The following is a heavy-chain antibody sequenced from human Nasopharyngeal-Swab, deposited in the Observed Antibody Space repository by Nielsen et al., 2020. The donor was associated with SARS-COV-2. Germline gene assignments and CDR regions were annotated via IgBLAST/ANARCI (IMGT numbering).Heavy chain of an antibody. CDR2: IHSSGTT. Sequence: SETLSLTCTVSGGSISTYYWSWIRQPPGKGLEWIGYIHSSGTTNYNPSLKSRVTISVDTSKNQFSLKLSSVTAAGTAVYYCARDHSYYDSNGYYFDYWGLGTLVTVSS. CDR3: ARDHSYYDSNGYYFDY. D-gene: IGHD3-22*01. V-gene: IGHV4-59*01. J-gene: IGHJ4*02. CDR1: GGSISTYY.